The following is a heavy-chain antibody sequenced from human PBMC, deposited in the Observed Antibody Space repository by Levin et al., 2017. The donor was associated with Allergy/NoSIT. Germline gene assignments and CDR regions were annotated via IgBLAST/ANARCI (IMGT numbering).Heavy chain of an antibody. CDR2: INPNSGGT. CDR3: ARGGGYSGYDGDFDY. V-gene: IGHV1-2*06. Sequence: RASVKVSCKASGYTFTGYYMHWVRQAPGQGLEWMGRINPNSGGTNYAQKFQGRVTMTRDTSISTAYMELSRLRSDDTAVYYCARGGGYSGYDGDFDYWGQGTLVTVSS. J-gene: IGHJ4*02. D-gene: IGHD5-12*01. CDR1: GYTFTGYY.